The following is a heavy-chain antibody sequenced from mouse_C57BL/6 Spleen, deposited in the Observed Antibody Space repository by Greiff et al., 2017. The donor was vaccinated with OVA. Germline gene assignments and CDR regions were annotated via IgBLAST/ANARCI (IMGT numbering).Heavy chain of an antibody. V-gene: IGHV5-4*01. CDR2: ISDGGSYT. D-gene: IGHD2-4*01. J-gene: IGHJ3*01. CDR3: ARDRDYDGYAY. Sequence: DVQLVESGGGLVKPGGSLKLSCAASGFTFSSYAMSWVRQTPEKRLEWVATISDGGSYTYYPDNVKGRFTISRDNAKNNLYLQMSHLKSEDTAMYYCARDRDYDGYAYWGQGTLVTVSA. CDR1: GFTFSSYA.